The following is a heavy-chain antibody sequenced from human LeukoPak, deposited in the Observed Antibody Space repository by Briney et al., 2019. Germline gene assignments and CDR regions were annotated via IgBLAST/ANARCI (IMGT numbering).Heavy chain of an antibody. V-gene: IGHV1-69*05. J-gene: IGHJ3*02. CDR3: ARAGPSMIVPNAFDI. Sequence: GASVKVSCKXSGGTFSSYAISWVRQAPGQGLERMGRIIPIFGTANYSQKFQGRVTITTDESTSTAYMELSSLRSEDTAVYYCARAGPSMIVPNAFDIWGQGTMVTVSS. CDR1: GGTFSSYA. CDR2: IIPIFGTA. D-gene: IGHD3-22*01.